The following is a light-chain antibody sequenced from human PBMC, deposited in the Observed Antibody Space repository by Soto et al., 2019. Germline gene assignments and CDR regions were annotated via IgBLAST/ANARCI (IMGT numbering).Light chain of an antibody. V-gene: IGKV3-15*01. CDR1: QSVSSN. CDR3: QKYNNWPWT. Sequence: EIVMTQSPPTLSVSPLEIATLSCSSSQSVSSNLALYQQKPGQAPRLLIYGASTRATGIPARFSGSGSGTEFTLTISSLQSEDFAVYYCQKYNNWPWTFGQGTKVDIK. CDR2: GAS. J-gene: IGKJ1*01.